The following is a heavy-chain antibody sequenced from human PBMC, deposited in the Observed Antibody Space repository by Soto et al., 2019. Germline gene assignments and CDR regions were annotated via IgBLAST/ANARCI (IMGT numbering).Heavy chain of an antibody. CDR2: IYYSGST. Sequence: SETLSLTCTVSGGSISSYYWSWIRQPPGKGLEWIGYIYYSGSTNYNPSLKSRVTISVDTSKNQFSLKLSSVTAADTAVYYCARDARGYGGKLVQNYYYYYGMDVWGQGTTVTVSS. D-gene: IGHD4-17*01. V-gene: IGHV4-59*01. CDR3: ARDARGYGGKLVQNYYYYYGMDV. CDR1: GGSISSYY. J-gene: IGHJ6*02.